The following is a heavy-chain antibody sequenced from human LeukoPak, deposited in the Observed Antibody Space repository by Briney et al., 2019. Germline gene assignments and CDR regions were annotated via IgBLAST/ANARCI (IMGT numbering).Heavy chain of an antibody. V-gene: IGHV1-18*01. J-gene: IGHJ4*02. D-gene: IGHD2-21*02. CDR2: ISAYNGNT. Sequence: TSVKVSCKASGSTFTSYAMHWVRQAPGQRLEWMGWISAYNGNTNYAQKLQGRVTMTTDTSTSTAYMELRSLRSDDTAVYYCARDLGGDTPFDYWGQGTLVTVSS. CDR1: GSTFTSYA. CDR3: ARDLGGDTPFDY.